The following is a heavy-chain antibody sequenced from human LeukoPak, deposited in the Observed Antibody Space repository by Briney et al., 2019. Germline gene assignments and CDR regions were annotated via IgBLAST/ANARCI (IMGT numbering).Heavy chain of an antibody. J-gene: IGHJ4*02. V-gene: IGHV3-30*18. CDR3: AKDREWLTYYFDY. CDR1: GFTFTHYG. Sequence: PGGTLRLSCAASGFTFTHYGMHWVRQAPGKGLEWVAVISYDGSNKYYADSVKGRFTISRDNSKNTLYLQMNSLRAEDTAVYYCAKDREWLTYYFDYWGQGTLVTVSS. D-gene: IGHD6-19*01. CDR2: ISYDGSNK.